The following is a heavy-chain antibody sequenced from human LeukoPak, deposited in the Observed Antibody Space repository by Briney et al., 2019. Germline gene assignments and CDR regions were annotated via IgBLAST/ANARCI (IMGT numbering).Heavy chain of an antibody. CDR2: IYYSGST. CDR1: GGSISSSIYY. V-gene: IGHV4-39*01. Sequence: ASETPSLTCTVSGGSISSSIYYWGWIRQPPGRGLEWIGSIYYSGSTYYNPSLKSRVTISVDTSKNQFSLKLSSVTAADTAVYYCARHYYDSAGYLDYWGQGTLVTVSS. CDR3: ARHYYDSAGYLDY. J-gene: IGHJ4*02. D-gene: IGHD3-22*01.